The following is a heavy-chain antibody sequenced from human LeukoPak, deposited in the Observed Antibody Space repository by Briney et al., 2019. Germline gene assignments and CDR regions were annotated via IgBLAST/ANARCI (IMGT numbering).Heavy chain of an antibody. CDR2: IYTSGST. Sequence: KPSETLSLTCTVSGGSISSYYWSWIRQPAGKGLEWIGRIYTSGSTNYNPSLKSRVTMSVDTSKNQFSLKLSSVTAADTAVYYCARDRMATLYNWFDPWGQGTLVTVSS. CDR3: ARDRMATLYNWFDP. CDR1: GGSISSYY. D-gene: IGHD5-24*01. J-gene: IGHJ5*02. V-gene: IGHV4-4*07.